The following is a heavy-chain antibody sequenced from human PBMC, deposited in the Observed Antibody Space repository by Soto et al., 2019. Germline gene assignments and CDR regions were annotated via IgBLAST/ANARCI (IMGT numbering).Heavy chain of an antibody. J-gene: IGHJ4*02. CDR3: ARVGGYSYNFDY. D-gene: IGHD5-18*01. Sequence: GGSLRLSCAACGFTFSSYSMNWVRQAPGKGLEWVSSISSSSSYIYYADSVKGRFTISRDNAKNSLYLQMNSLRAEDAAVYYCARVGGYSYNFDYWGQGTLVTVSS. V-gene: IGHV3-21*01. CDR2: ISSSSSYI. CDR1: GFTFSSYS.